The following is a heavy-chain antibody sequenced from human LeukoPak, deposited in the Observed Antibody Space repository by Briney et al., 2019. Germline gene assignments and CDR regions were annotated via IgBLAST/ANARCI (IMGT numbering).Heavy chain of an antibody. CDR2: IHPGDSDP. CDR1: GYIFTSYW. V-gene: IGHV5-51*01. D-gene: IGHD6-19*01. J-gene: IGHJ2*01. CDR3: ARLMAVAGADYWYFDL. Sequence: GESLKISCRASGYIFTSYWLGWVRQTPDKGLEWVGIIHPGDSDPRYSPSFQGQVTISVDRSITTAYLQWGSLKATDTAMYYCARLMAVAGADYWYFDLWGRGTLVTVSS.